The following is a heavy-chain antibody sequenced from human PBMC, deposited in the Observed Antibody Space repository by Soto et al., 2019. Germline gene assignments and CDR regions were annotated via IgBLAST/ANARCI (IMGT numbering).Heavy chain of an antibody. V-gene: IGHV3-48*02. CDR2: INSRSTSI. J-gene: IGHJ3*02. D-gene: IGHD3-22*01. CDR1: GFTFNSYS. Sequence: GGSLRLSSAASGFTFNSYSMNWVRQAPGKGLEWLSYINSRSTSIYYADSVKGRFTISRDNAKNSLYLQMNSLRDEDTAVYFCAREPTMKEDAFDIWGQGTMVTVSS. CDR3: AREPTMKEDAFDI.